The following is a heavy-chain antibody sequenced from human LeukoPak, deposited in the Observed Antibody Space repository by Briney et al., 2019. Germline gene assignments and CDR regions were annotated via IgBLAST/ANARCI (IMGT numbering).Heavy chain of an antibody. CDR1: GFTFSSYS. CDR2: ISSSSSTI. V-gene: IGHV3-48*01. J-gene: IGHJ4*02. CDR3: ARGPSGYHNT. Sequence: GGSLRLSCAASGFTFSSYSMNWVRQAPGKGLEWVSYISSSSSTIYYADSVKGRFTISRDNSKNTLYLQMNSLRAEDTAVYYCARGPSGYHNTGGQGTLDTVSS. D-gene: IGHD5-12*01.